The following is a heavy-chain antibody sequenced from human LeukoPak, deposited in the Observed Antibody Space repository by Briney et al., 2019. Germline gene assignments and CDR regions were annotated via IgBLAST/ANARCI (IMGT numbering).Heavy chain of an antibody. CDR1: GFTFSSYA. D-gene: IGHD3-10*01. CDR2: ISGSGGST. V-gene: IGHV3-23*01. J-gene: IGHJ4*02. CDR3: AKGPYYYGSGSHTDY. Sequence: GGSLRLSCAASGFTFSSYAMSWVRQAPGKGLEWVSAISGSGGSTYYADSVKGRFTISRDNSKNTLYLQMNSLRAEDTAVYYCAKGPYYYGSGSHTDYWGQGTLVTVSS.